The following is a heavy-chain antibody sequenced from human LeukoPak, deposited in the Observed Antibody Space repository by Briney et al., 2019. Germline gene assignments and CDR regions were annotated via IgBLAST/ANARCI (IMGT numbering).Heavy chain of an antibody. V-gene: IGHV4-38-2*02. Sequence: PSETLSLTCAVSGYSISSGYYWGWIRQPPGKGLEWIASMYHSGSTYYNPSLKSRVTISVDTSKNQFSLKLRSVTTADTAVYYCATEGPSGIYTFDIWGQGTMVTASS. J-gene: IGHJ3*02. D-gene: IGHD1-26*01. CDR1: GYSISSGYY. CDR3: ATEGPSGIYTFDI. CDR2: MYHSGST.